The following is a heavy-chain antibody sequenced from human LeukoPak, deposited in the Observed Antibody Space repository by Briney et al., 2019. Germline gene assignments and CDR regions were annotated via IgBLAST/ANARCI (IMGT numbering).Heavy chain of an antibody. CDR1: GGSISSGGYY. CDR3: ARRAAAGHFDY. J-gene: IGHJ4*02. V-gene: IGHV4-31*03. D-gene: IGHD6-13*01. Sequence: SETLSLTCTVSGGSISSGGYYWSWIRQHPGKGLEWIGYIYYSGSTYYNPSLKSRVTISVDTSKNQFSLKLSSVTAADTAVYYCARRAAAGHFDYWGQGTLVTVSS. CDR2: IYYSGST.